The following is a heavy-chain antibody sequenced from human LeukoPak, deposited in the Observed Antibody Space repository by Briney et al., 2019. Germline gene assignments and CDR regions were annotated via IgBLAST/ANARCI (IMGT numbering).Heavy chain of an antibody. CDR3: ARVTGYMIEDYFDY. J-gene: IGHJ4*02. CDR1: DDSITIYY. Sequence: PSETLSLTCTVSDDSITIYYWTWIRQPPGKGLDWIGYIYYSGSTNYNPSLKSRVTISVDTSKNQFSLKLSSVTAADTAVYYCARVTGYMIEDYFDYWGQGTLVTVSS. CDR2: IYYSGST. V-gene: IGHV4-59*01. D-gene: IGHD3-22*01.